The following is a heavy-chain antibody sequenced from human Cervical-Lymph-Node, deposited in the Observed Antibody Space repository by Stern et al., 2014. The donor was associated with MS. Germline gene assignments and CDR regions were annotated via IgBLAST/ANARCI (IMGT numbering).Heavy chain of an antibody. CDR2: VSYDGTQR. D-gene: IGHD3-10*01. V-gene: IGHV3-30-3*01. Sequence: VQLVESGGGVVQPGRSLSLSCVASGFTFRTYAMHWVRQAPGQGLEWVAFVSYDGTQRNSTDSVKARFTISRDNSKNTLYLHMNSLRDEDTAVYFCARGGRGVGLEYWGQGALVTVSS. CDR3: ARGGRGVGLEY. J-gene: IGHJ4*02. CDR1: GFTFRTYA.